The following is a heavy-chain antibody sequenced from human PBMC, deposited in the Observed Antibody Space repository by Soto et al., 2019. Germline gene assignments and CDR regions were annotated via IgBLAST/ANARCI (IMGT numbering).Heavy chain of an antibody. V-gene: IGHV4-34*01. Sequence: SETLSLTCAVYVGSFSGYYWSWIRQPPGKGLEWIGEINHSGSTNYNPSLKSRVTISVDTSKNQFSLKLSSVTAADTAVYYCARTAYYDSSGYYWFDPWGQGTLVTVSS. J-gene: IGHJ5*02. D-gene: IGHD3-22*01. CDR1: VGSFSGYY. CDR3: ARTAYYDSSGYYWFDP. CDR2: INHSGST.